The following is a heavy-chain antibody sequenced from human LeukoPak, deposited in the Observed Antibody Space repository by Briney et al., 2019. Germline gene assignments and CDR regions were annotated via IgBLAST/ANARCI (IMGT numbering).Heavy chain of an antibody. V-gene: IGHV1-58*02. Sequence: GTSVKVSCKASGSTLTSSAMQWVRQARGQRLEWIGWIVVGSGNTNYAQKFQERVTITRDMSTSTAYMELSSLRSEDTAVYYCAADYDYVWGSYRSPYWGQGTLVTVSS. CDR2: IVVGSGNT. CDR1: GSTLTSSA. J-gene: IGHJ4*02. D-gene: IGHD3-16*02. CDR3: AADYDYVWGSYRSPY.